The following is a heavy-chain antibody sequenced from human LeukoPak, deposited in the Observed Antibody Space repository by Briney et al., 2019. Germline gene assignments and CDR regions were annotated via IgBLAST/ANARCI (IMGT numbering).Heavy chain of an antibody. Sequence: AVKVSCKASGGTFSSYAISWVRQAPGQGLEWMGGIIPIFGTANYAQKFQGRVTITADESTSTAYMELSSLRSEDTAVYYCAREMGFSSGYYDAFDIWGQGTMVTVSS. CDR3: AREMGFSSGYYDAFDI. J-gene: IGHJ3*02. V-gene: IGHV1-69*13. CDR2: IIPIFGTA. D-gene: IGHD3-22*01. CDR1: GGTFSSYA.